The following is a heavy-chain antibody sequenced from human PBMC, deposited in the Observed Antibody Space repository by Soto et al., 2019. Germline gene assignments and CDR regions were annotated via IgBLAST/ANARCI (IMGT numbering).Heavy chain of an antibody. CDR2: IYHTGST. CDR3: ARTADGYNYLNY. J-gene: IGHJ4*02. V-gene: IGHV4-31*03. CDR1: GGSISSGGYY. D-gene: IGHD5-12*01. Sequence: SETLSLTCTVSGGSISSGGYYWSWIRQEPGKGLEWIGYIYHTGSTYYSPSLESRVIISVDTSKNQFSLSLSSVTAADTAVYYCARTADGYNYLNYWGQGTLVTVSS.